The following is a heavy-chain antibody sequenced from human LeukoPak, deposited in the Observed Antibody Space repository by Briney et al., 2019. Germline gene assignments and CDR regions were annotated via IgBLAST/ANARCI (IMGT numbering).Heavy chain of an antibody. Sequence: PGGSLRLSCAASGLTLSSHGVTWVRQPPGKGLEWVSGISSGGGLTYYADSVKGRFTISRDNAKNSLYLQMNSLRAEDTAVYYCARDPFPMVRGAMGYWGQGTLVTVSS. CDR1: GLTLSSHG. CDR3: ARDPFPMVRGAMGY. V-gene: IGHV3-21*01. D-gene: IGHD3-10*01. J-gene: IGHJ4*02. CDR2: ISSGGGLT.